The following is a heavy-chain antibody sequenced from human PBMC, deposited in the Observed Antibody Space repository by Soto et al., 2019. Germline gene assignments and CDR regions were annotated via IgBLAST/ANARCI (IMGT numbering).Heavy chain of an antibody. V-gene: IGHV3-30*18. Sequence: GGSLRLSCAASGFTFSSYGMHWVRQAPGKGLEWVAVISYDGSNKYYADSVKGRFTISRDNSKNTLYLQMNSLRAEDTAVYYCAKDRRKVVVAAPFDYWGQGTLITVSS. CDR3: AKDRRKVVVAAPFDY. J-gene: IGHJ4*02. D-gene: IGHD2-15*01. CDR2: ISYDGSNK. CDR1: GFTFSSYG.